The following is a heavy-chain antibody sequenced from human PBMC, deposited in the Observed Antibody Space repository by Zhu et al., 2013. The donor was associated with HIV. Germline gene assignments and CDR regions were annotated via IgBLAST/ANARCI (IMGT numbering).Heavy chain of an antibody. CDR1: GYTFTGYY. D-gene: IGHD6-13*01. Sequence: QVQLVQSGAEVKKPGASVKVSCKASGYTFTGYYMHWVRQAPGQGLEWMGWINPNSGGTNYAQKFQGRVTMTRDTSISTAYMELSRLRSDDTAVYYCARDHGIEYSSSCFDPWGQGTLVTVSS. J-gene: IGHJ5*02. V-gene: IGHV1-2*02. CDR2: INPNSGGT. CDR3: ARDHGIEYSSSCFDP.